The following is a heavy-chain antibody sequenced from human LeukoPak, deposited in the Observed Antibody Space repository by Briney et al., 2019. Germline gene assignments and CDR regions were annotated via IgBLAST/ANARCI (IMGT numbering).Heavy chain of an antibody. J-gene: IGHJ6*02. CDR3: ARDPVSSWYGSYYYYGMDV. CDR1: GFTFDDYA. V-gene: IGHV3-9*01. D-gene: IGHD6-13*01. Sequence: PGGSLRLSCAASGFTFDDYAMHWVRQAPGKGLEWVSGISWNSGSIGYADSVKGRFTISRDNAKNSLYLQMNSLRAEDTAVYYCARDPVSSWYGSYYYYGMDVWGQGTTVTVSS. CDR2: ISWNSGSI.